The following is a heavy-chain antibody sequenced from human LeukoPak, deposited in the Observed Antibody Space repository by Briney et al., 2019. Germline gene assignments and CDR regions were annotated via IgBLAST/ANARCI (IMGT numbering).Heavy chain of an antibody. CDR1: GFTFSSYA. D-gene: IGHD3-3*01. CDR2: ISGSGGST. CDR3: AKERDSYYDFWSGYSANDY. V-gene: IGHV3-23*01. J-gene: IGHJ4*02. Sequence: PGGSLRLSCAASGFTFSSYATSWVRQAPGKGLEWVSAISGSGGSTYYADSVKGRFTISRDNSKNTLYLQMNSLRAEDTAVYYCAKERDSYYDFWSGYSANDYWGQGTLVTVSS.